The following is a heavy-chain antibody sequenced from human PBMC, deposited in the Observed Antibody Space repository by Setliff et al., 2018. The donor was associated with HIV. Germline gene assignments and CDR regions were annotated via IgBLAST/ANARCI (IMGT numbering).Heavy chain of an antibody. CDR2: IIPAFGTA. D-gene: IGHD6-19*01. CDR3: ARDGLLVAGIRFDY. Sequence: SVKVSCKTSGGTFSSYAVSWVRQAPGQGLEWMGRIIPAFGTANYAQKFQGRVTITTDESTSTAYMELSGLRSEDTAVYFCARDGLLVAGIRFDYWGQGTLVTVS. J-gene: IGHJ4*01. CDR1: GGTFSSYA. V-gene: IGHV1-69*05.